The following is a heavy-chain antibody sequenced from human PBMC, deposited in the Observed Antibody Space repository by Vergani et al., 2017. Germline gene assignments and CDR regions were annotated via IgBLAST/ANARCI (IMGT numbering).Heavy chain of an antibody. CDR1: GYTFTSYY. Sequence: QVQLVQSGAEVKKPGASVKVSCKASGYTFTSYYMHWVRQAPGQGLEWMGIINPSGGSTSYEQKFQGRVTMTRDRSTSTVYMELSSLRSEDTAVYYCARKGFGDQGWFDPWGQGTLVTVSS. CDR2: INPSGGST. J-gene: IGHJ5*02. D-gene: IGHD3-10*01. CDR3: ARKGFGDQGWFDP. V-gene: IGHV1-46*01.